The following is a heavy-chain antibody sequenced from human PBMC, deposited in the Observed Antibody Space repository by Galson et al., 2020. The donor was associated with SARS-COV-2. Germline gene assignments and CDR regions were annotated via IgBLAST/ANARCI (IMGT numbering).Heavy chain of an antibody. CDR1: GFPFNIYA. Sequence: GGSLRLSCAASGFPFNIYAMHWVRQDPGKGLEWVAVISYDETNKSYADSVKGRFTISRDNSKNTLYLHMNSLRPEDTAVYYCATGGTVITLGDSWGQGTLVTVSS. CDR2: ISYDETNK. D-gene: IGHD3-16*01. V-gene: IGHV3-30*04. CDR3: ATGGTVITLGDS. J-gene: IGHJ4*02.